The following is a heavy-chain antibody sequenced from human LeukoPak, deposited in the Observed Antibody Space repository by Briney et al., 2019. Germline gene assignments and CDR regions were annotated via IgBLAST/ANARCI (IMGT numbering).Heavy chain of an antibody. Sequence: SETLSLTCAVYGGSFSGYYWSWIRQPPGKGLEWIGEINHSGSTNYNPSLKSRVTISVDRSKNQFSLKLSSVTAADTAVYYCARAPTYYYDSSGSPNDAFDIWGQGTMVTVSS. CDR3: ARAPTYYYDSSGSPNDAFDI. J-gene: IGHJ3*02. D-gene: IGHD3-22*01. CDR2: INHSGST. CDR1: GGSFSGYY. V-gene: IGHV4-34*01.